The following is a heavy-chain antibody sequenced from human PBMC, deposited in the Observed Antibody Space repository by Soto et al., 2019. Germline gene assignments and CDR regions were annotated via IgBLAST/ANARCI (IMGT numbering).Heavy chain of an antibody. Sequence: GGSLRRSCAASGLTFSSYAMHWVRQGPGKGLERVAVISYDGSNKYYADSVKGRFTISRDNSKNTLYLQMNSLKAEDTAVYYCAREAEGSVDAFDIWGQGTMVTVSS. D-gene: IGHD6-25*01. V-gene: IGHV3-30-3*01. CDR1: GLTFSSYA. J-gene: IGHJ3*02. CDR2: ISYDGSNK. CDR3: AREAEGSVDAFDI.